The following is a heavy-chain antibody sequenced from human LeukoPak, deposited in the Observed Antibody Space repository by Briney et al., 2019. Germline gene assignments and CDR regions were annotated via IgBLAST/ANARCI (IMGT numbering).Heavy chain of an antibody. CDR3: ARHYYDTSGYYYFDY. CDR1: GGSISAYY. J-gene: IGHJ4*02. V-gene: IGHV4-59*08. CDR2: IYYSGST. Sequence: SETLSLTCNVSGGSISAYYWSWIRQPPGKGLEYMGYIYYSGSTDYNPSFKSRITISVGTSKNQFSLKLSSVTAADTAVYYCARHYYDTSGYYYFDYWGQGTLVTVSS. D-gene: IGHD3-22*01.